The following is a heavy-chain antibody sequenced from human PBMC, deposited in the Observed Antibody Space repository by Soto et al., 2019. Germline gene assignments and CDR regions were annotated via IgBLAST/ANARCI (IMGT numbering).Heavy chain of an antibody. J-gene: IGHJ6*02. Sequence: EVPVLESGGGSVQPGGSLRLSCAASGFPFSMFAMNWVRQAPGKGLEWVSGIRGSGGGTYYADSVKGRFTISRDDSRNMLYLEMNTLRGEDTAVYYCAKASGRVHYGMHVWGQGTTVTVSS. V-gene: IGHV3-23*01. CDR1: GFPFSMFA. CDR3: AKASGRVHYGMHV. D-gene: IGHD3-10*01. CDR2: IRGSGGGT.